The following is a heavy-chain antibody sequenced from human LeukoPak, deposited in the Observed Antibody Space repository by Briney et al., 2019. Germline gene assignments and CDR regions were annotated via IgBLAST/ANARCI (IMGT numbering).Heavy chain of an antibody. CDR1: GYTFTGYY. J-gene: IGHJ5*02. Sequence: ASVTVSCKASGYTFTGYYMDWVRQAPGQGLEWMGWINPNSGGTNYAQKLQGWVTMTRDTSISTAYMELSRLRSDDTAVYYCARGEDIVVVPAGTFDPWGQGTLVTVSS. CDR2: INPNSGGT. D-gene: IGHD2-2*01. CDR3: ARGEDIVVVPAGTFDP. V-gene: IGHV1-2*04.